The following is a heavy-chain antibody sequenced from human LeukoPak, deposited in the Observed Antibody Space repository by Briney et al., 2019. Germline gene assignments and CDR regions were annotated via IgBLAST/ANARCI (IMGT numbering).Heavy chain of an antibody. CDR3: AREEVDYYDSSGYRD. V-gene: IGHV3-66*02. CDR1: GFTVSGNY. Sequence: GGSLRLSCAASGFTVSGNYMSWVRQAPGTGLEWVSVIYIGGTTYYGDSVKGRFTISRDNSKNTVYLQMNSLRAEDTAVYYCAREEVDYYDSSGYRDWGQGTLVTVSS. D-gene: IGHD3-22*01. CDR2: IYIGGTT. J-gene: IGHJ4*02.